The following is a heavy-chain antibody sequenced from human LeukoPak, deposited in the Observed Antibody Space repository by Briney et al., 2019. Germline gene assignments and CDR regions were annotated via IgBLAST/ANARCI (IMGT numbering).Heavy chain of an antibody. CDR2: IYPGDSDT. D-gene: IGHD1-26*01. Sequence: GESLKISCKGSGYSFTSYWIGWVRQMPGKGLEWMGIIYPGDSDTRYSPSFQGQVTISADKSISTAYLQWSSLKASDTAMYYCARTPIVGARSPGAFDIWGQGTMVTVSS. CDR1: GYSFTSYW. V-gene: IGHV5-51*01. CDR3: ARTPIVGARSPGAFDI. J-gene: IGHJ3*02.